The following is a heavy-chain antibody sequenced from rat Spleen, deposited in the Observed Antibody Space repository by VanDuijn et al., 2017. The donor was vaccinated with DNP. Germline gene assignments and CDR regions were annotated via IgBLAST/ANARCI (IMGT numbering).Heavy chain of an antibody. CDR1: GFTFRNYG. V-gene: IGHV5-29*01. CDR3: ARALTIAGILRALFDY. J-gene: IGHJ2*01. CDR2: IIYDGSRT. Sequence: EVQLVESGGGLVQPGRSLKLSCVASGFTFRNYGMAWVRQAPKKGLEWVATIIYDGSRTYYRDSVKGRFTISRDNAKNTLHLQMNSLRSEDTATYYCARALTIAGILRALFDYWGQGVMVTVSS. D-gene: IGHD1-2*01.